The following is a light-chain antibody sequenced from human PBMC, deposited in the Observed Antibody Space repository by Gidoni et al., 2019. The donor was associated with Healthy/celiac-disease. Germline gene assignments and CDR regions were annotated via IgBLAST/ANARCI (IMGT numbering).Light chain of an antibody. Sequence: EIVMTQSPATLSVSPGERATLSCRASQRVSSNLAWYQQKPGQAPRRLIHGASTRATCIPARFSGSGSGTEFTLTISSLQSEDFAVYYWQQYNNWPYTFGQGTKLEIK. CDR2: GAS. CDR3: QQYNNWPYT. CDR1: QRVSSN. J-gene: IGKJ2*01. V-gene: IGKV3-15*01.